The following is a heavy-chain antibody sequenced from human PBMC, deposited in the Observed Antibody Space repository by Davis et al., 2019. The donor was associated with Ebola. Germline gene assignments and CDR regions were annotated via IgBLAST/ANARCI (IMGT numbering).Heavy chain of an antibody. CDR1: GFTFTSSA. V-gene: IGHV1-58*01. D-gene: IGHD3-22*01. CDR2: IVVGSGNT. CDR3: ARDHDYDSSGYSDY. Sequence: SVKVSCKASGFTFTSSAVQWVRQARGQRLEWIGWIVVGSGNTNYAQKFQERVTITRDMSTSTAYMELSSLRSEDTAVYYCARDHDYDSSGYSDYWGQGTLVTVSS. J-gene: IGHJ4*02.